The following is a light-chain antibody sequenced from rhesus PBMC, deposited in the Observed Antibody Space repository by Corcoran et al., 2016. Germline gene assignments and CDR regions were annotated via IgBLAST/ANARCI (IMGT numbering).Light chain of an antibody. CDR1: QGMNRE. J-gene: IGKJ2*01. CDR3: LRDYISPFN. CDR2: SAS. Sequence: DIQMTQSLSSLYASVGDRVTVTCRASQGMNRELSRYQQKPGKAPTLLIFSASRLQQGVSSRFSGSGSWTDYTLTLSNLQAEDVATYYCLRDYISPFNFGQVTKVGIK. V-gene: IGKV1-94*01.